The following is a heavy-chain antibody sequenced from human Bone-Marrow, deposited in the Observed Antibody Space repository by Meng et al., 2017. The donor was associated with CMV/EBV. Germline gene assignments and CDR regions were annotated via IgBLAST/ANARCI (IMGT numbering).Heavy chain of an antibody. D-gene: IGHD6-19*01. CDR2: ISSSRSYI. J-gene: IGHJ6*02. CDR3: ARDPSEAVAGGFNWDYGMDV. Sequence: GESLKISCAASGFTFSSYSMHWVRQAPGKGLEWVASISSSRSYIYYADSVKGRFTISRDNAKNSLYLQMNSLRAEDTAVYYCARDPSEAVAGGFNWDYGMDVWGQGTTVTVSS. V-gene: IGHV3-21*01. CDR1: GFTFSSYS.